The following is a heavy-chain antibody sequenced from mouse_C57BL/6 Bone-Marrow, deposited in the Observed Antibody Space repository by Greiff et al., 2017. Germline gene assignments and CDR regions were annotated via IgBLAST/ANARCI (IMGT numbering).Heavy chain of an antibody. Sequence: VQLQQSGPELVKPGASVKISCKASGYTFTDYYMNWVKQSHGRSLEWIGDINPNNGGTSYNQKFKGKATLTVDNSSSTAYMELRSLTSEDSAVYYCARAGYGSSLDYWGQGTTLTVSS. J-gene: IGHJ2*01. V-gene: IGHV1-26*01. CDR2: INPNNGGT. CDR3: ARAGYGSSLDY. D-gene: IGHD1-1*01. CDR1: GYTFTDYY.